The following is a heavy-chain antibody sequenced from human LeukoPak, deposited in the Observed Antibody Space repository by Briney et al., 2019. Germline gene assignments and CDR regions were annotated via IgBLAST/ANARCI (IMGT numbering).Heavy chain of an antibody. CDR3: ARRAGAYSHPYDY. CDR2: IKSKTEGGTT. J-gene: IGHJ4*02. Sequence: GGSLRLSCAASGFTFSNAWMSWVRQAPGKGLEWVGRIKSKTEGGTTDYAAPVKGRFTISRDDSENTLYLQMNSLRADDTAVYYCARRAGAYSHPYDYWGQGTLVTVSS. D-gene: IGHD4/OR15-4a*01. CDR1: GFTFSNAW. V-gene: IGHV3-15*01.